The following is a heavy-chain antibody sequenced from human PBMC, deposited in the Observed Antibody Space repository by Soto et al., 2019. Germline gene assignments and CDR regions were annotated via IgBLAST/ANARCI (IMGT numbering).Heavy chain of an antibody. CDR2: ISGSGSTTYYADGGAT. D-gene: IGHD3-22*01. CDR1: GFTFSSYG. Sequence: PGGALSLTCAAAGFTFSSYGMSWVRLPPGKGLAGGSAISGSGSTTYYADGGATYYADSVKGRFTISRDNSKSTLFLQMNSLRGHDTAVYYCAKEAYCDSSVSFDYWGQGTPVTVSS. J-gene: IGHJ4*02. V-gene: IGHV3-23*01. CDR3: AKEAYCDSSVSFDY.